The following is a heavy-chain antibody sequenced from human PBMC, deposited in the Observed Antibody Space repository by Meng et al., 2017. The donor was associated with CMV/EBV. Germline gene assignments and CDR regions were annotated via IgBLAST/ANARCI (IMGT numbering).Heavy chain of an antibody. CDR2: IIPILGIA. D-gene: IGHD6-25*01. J-gene: IGHJ6*02. CDR3: SRSGGYGRYGMDV. CDR1: GGIFSSYT. Sequence: SVKVSCKASGGIFSSYTISWVRQAPGHGLEWMGRIIPILGIANYAQKFQGRVTITADKYTSTAHMELSSLGYEDTAVYYCSRSGGYGRYGMDVWGQGTTVTVSS. V-gene: IGHV1-69*02.